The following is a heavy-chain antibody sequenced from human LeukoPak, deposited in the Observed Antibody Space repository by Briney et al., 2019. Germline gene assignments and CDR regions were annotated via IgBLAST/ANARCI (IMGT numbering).Heavy chain of an antibody. Sequence: SETLSLTCTVSGGSISSTGHHWVWIRQPPGEGLEWVGSIYYSGKTYYNVSLKSRVTISVDTSKNQFSLKLSSVTAADTAVYFRARTIYWHDTTGYYLPLDYWGQGTLVTVS. D-gene: IGHD3-22*01. J-gene: IGHJ4*02. CDR2: IYYSGKT. CDR3: ARTIYWHDTTGYYLPLDY. CDR1: GGSISSTGHH. V-gene: IGHV4-39*01.